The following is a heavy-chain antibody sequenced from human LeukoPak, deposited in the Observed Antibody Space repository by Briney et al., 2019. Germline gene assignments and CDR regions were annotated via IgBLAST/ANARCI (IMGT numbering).Heavy chain of an antibody. CDR2: IYSGGST. Sequence: PGGSLRLSCAASGFTFSTYWMHWVRQAPGKGLEWVSVIYSGGSTYYADSVKGRFTISRDNSKNTLYLQMNSLRAEDTAVYYCARGDYGGYVPFDYWGQGTLVTVSS. D-gene: IGHD4-17*01. CDR1: GFTFSTYW. CDR3: ARGDYGGYVPFDY. J-gene: IGHJ4*02. V-gene: IGHV3-53*01.